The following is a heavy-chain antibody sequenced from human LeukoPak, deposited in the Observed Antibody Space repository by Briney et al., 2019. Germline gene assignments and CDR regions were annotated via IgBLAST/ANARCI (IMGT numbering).Heavy chain of an antibody. J-gene: IGHJ5*02. CDR3: ARVVHGVVPAAKNWFDP. CDR2: INHSGST. D-gene: IGHD2-2*01. CDR1: GGSFSGYY. V-gene: IGHV4-34*01. Sequence: SETLSLTCAVYGGSFSGYYWSWIRQPPGKGLEWIGEINHSGSTNYNPSLKSRVTISVDTSKNQFSLKLSSVTAADTAVYYCARVVHGVVPAAKNWFDPWGQGTLVTVFS.